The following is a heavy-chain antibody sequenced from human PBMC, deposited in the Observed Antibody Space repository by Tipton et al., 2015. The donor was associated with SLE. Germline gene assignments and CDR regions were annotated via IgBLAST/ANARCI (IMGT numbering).Heavy chain of an antibody. V-gene: IGHV4-59*11. CDR2: ISNSETT. CDR3: AGPDGGIAAPGAFDI. CDR1: GGSISSHY. D-gene: IGHD6-25*01. Sequence: TLSLTCTVSGGSISSHYWSWIRQAPGKGLEWIGYISNSETTNYNPSLKSRVTISVDTSKNQFSLKLRSVTAAATAVDYCAGPDGGIAAPGAFDIWGQGTMVTVSS. J-gene: IGHJ3*02.